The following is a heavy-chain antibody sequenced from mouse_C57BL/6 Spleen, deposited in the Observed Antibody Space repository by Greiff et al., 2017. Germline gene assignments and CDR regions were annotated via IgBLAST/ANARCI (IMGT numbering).Heavy chain of an antibody. Sequence: VQLQPSGAELVRPGTSVKVSCKASGYAFTNYLIEWVKQRPGQGLEWIGVINPGSGGTNYNEKFKGKATLTADKSSSTAYMQLSSLTSEDSAVYFCAREGYYGSSEGYYAMDYWGQGTSVTVSS. CDR1: GYAFTNYL. CDR3: AREGYYGSSEGYYAMDY. J-gene: IGHJ4*01. CDR2: INPGSGGT. V-gene: IGHV1-54*01. D-gene: IGHD1-1*01.